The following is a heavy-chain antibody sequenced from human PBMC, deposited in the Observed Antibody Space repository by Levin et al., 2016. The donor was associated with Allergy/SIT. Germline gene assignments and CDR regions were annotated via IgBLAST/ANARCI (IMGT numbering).Heavy chain of an antibody. CDR1: SGSISEYY. CDR3: VREGSYSSGWYTEYYFDH. J-gene: IGHJ4*02. D-gene: IGHD6-19*01. CDR2: IHYSGNT. Sequence: GSLRLSCSVSSGSISEYYWHWIRQPPGKGLEWIGNIHYSGNTNYKPSLKSRVTISINTSKKQFSLKLGSVTPADTAVYYCVREGSYSSGWYTEYYFDHWGQGTLVTVSS. V-gene: IGHV4-59*01.